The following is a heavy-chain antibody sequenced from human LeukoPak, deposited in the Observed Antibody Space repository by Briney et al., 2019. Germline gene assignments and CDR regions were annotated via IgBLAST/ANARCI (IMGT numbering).Heavy chain of an antibody. V-gene: IGHV3-66*02. CDR1: GFTVSNNY. CDR2: IYSGGST. Sequence: TGGSLRLSCVVSGFTVSNNYMSWVRQAPRKGLERVSLIYSGGSTYYADSVKGRFTISRDNSKNTLYLQMNSLRAEDTAVYYCAKAVEFDYWGQGTLVTVSS. D-gene: IGHD5-24*01. CDR3: AKAVEFDY. J-gene: IGHJ4*02.